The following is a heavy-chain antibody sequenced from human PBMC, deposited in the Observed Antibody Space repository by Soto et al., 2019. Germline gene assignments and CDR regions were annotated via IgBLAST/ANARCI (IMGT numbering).Heavy chain of an antibody. CDR3: ARDRPYDFWSGYHHDGFDI. CDR2: IYYSGST. J-gene: IGHJ3*02. CDR1: DGSLSSGGYY. V-gene: IGHV4-31*03. D-gene: IGHD3-3*01. Sequence: SETLSLTCTVSDGSLSSGGYYWRWIRPHPGKGLEWIGYIYYSGSTYYNPSLKSRVTISVDTSKNQFSLKLSSVTAADTAVYYCARDRPYDFWSGYHHDGFDIWGQGTMVTVSS.